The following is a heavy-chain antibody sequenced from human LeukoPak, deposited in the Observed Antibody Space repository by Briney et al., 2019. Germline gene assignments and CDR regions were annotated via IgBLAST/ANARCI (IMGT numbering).Heavy chain of an antibody. CDR2: INPNSGGT. J-gene: IGHJ6*03. CDR1: GYTFTGYY. V-gene: IGHV1-2*02. CDR3: ARDRPHLLYYMDV. D-gene: IGHD3-3*02. Sequence: ASVKVSCKASGYTFTGYYMHWVRQAPGQGLEWMGWINPNSGGTNYAQKFQGRVTMTRDTSISTAYMELSRLRSNDTAVYYCARDRPHLLYYMDVWGKGTTATVSS.